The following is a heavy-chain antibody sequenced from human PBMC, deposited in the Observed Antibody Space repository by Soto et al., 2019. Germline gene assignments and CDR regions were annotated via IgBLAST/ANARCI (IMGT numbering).Heavy chain of an antibody. Sequence: QLQLQESGSGLVKPSQTLSLTCAVSGGSISSGGYSWSWIRQPPGKGLEWIGYIYHSGSTYYNPSLKSRVTISVDRSKNQFSLKLSSVTAADTTVYYCARAHGSGWGAFDIWGQGTMVTVSS. V-gene: IGHV4-30-2*01. J-gene: IGHJ3*02. CDR2: IYHSGST. D-gene: IGHD3-10*01. CDR1: GGSISSGGYS. CDR3: ARAHGSGWGAFDI.